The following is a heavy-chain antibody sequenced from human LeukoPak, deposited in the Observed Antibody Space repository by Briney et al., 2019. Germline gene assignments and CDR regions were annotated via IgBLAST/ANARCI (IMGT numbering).Heavy chain of an antibody. CDR3: ARAPPYYYDTKDYMDV. D-gene: IGHD3-22*01. Sequence: ASVKVSFKASGYTFTSHYMHWMRQGPGQGLGLKGIINTSGGSTSYAQRFQGRVTMTRDMSTNTVYMELSSLRSEDTAVYYCARAPPYYYDTKDYMDVWGKGTTVTVSS. V-gene: IGHV1-46*01. CDR1: GYTFTSHY. CDR2: INTSGGST. J-gene: IGHJ6*03.